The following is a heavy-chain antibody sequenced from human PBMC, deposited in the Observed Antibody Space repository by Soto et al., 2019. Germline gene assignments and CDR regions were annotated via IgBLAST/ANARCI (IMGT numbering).Heavy chain of an antibody. CDR3: EKDPEWTTEAFDI. Sequence: GGSLRLSCAASGITFSSYAMSWVRQAPGKGLEWVSAISGSGGNTYYADSVKGRFTISRDNFKNTLYLQMNSLRAEDTAVYYCEKDPEWTTEAFDIWGQGTMVTVSS. CDR1: GITFSSYA. J-gene: IGHJ3*02. D-gene: IGHD3-3*01. CDR2: ISGSGGNT. V-gene: IGHV3-23*01.